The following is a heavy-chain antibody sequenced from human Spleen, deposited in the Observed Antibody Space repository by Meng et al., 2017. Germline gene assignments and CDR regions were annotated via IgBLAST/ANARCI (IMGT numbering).Heavy chain of an antibody. V-gene: IGHV1-24*01. CDR1: GYTLTELS. J-gene: IGHJ4*02. CDR2: FDPEDGEP. D-gene: IGHD3-10*01. CDR3: AREEVRGVTDY. Sequence: ASVKVSCKVSGYTLTELSMHWVRQAPGKGLEWMGIFDPEDGEPIYAQKFQGRVTITADKSTSTAYMELSSLRSEDTAVYYCAREEVRGVTDYWGQGTLVTVSS.